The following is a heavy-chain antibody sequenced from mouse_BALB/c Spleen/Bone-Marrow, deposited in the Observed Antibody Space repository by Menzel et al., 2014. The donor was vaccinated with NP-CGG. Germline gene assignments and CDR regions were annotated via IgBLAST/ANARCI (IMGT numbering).Heavy chain of an antibody. CDR2: ISGYYGDA. V-gene: IGHV1S137*01. D-gene: IGHD2-14*01. Sequence: QVQLKQSGAKLVRPGVSVKISCKGSGYAFTDHAMHWVKRSHAKSLEWIGLISGYYGDAIYNQKFKGKATMTVDESSSTAYMELARLTSEDSAIYYCARSGKVRNAMDDWGQGTSVTVSS. J-gene: IGHJ4*01. CDR1: GYAFTDHA. CDR3: ARSGKVRNAMDD.